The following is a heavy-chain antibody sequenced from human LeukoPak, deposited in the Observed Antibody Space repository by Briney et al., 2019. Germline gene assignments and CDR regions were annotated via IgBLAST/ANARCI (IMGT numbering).Heavy chain of an antibody. D-gene: IGHD6-19*01. CDR2: INPNSGGT. J-gene: IGHJ6*03. CDR3: ARDGEGYSSGWYLGCYYYYYMDV. Sequence: ASVKVSCKASGYTFTGYYMHWVRQAPGQGLEWMGRINPNSGGTNYAQKFQGRVTMTRDTSISTAYMELSRLRSDDTAVYYCARDGEGYSSGWYLGCYYYYYMDVWGKGTTVTVSS. V-gene: IGHV1-2*06. CDR1: GYTFTGYY.